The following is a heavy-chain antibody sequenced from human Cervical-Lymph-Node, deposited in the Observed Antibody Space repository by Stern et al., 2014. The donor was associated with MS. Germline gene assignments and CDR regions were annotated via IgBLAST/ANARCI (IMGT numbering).Heavy chain of an antibody. J-gene: IGHJ4*02. CDR1: GFTFRHYW. CDR2: ICSDGSST. V-gene: IGHV3-74*01. Sequence: EVQLVESGGDLIQPGGSRRLSCGASGFTFRHYWMQWVRQAPGKGLVWVSHICSDGSSTTYAHAVKGRFTVSRDNAKNTLYLQMDSLRAEDTAVYFCARDNYGTDYWGQGTLVTVSS. D-gene: IGHD3-16*01. CDR3: ARDNYGTDY.